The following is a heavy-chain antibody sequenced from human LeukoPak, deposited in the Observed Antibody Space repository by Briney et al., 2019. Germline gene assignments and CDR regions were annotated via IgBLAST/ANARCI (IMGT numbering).Heavy chain of an antibody. J-gene: IGHJ4*02. CDR3: ACSGPYSNGGVMTDY. CDR2: TYSDGKT. V-gene: IGHV3-66*01. D-gene: IGHD6-19*01. CDR1: GLIVSSNY. Sequence: GGSLRLSCAASGLIVSSNYMSWVGRAPGKGLEWVSITYSDGKTNYADSVKGRFTISRDNSKNTLSLQMNSLRAEDTAVYYCACSGPYSNGGVMTDYWGQGTLVTVSS.